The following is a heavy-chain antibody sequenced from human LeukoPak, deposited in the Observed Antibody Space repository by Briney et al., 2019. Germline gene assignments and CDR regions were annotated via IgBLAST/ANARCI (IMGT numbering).Heavy chain of an antibody. Sequence: GGSLRLSCVASGLSISGQWMDWVRQAPGQGLEWVANIKHDGSEEYYVDSVKGRFTISRDDGGNSVSLQMNSVRAEDTAVYYCGYTNNFYHWGQGTLVVVSS. CDR3: GYTNNFYH. V-gene: IGHV3-7*01. CDR1: GLSISGQW. D-gene: IGHD3-16*02. J-gene: IGHJ4*02. CDR2: IKHDGSEE.